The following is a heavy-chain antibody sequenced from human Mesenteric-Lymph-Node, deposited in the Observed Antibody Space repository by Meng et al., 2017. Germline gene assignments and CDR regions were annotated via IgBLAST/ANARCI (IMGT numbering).Heavy chain of an antibody. D-gene: IGHD1-20*01. V-gene: IGHV1-3*01. CDR2: INAGNGNT. J-gene: IGHJ4*02. CDR1: GYTLTGYY. CDR3: AREVGDNWNSGADY. Sequence: ASVKVSCKASGYTLTGYYMHWVRQAPGQGLEWMGWINAGNGNTEYSQKFQGRVTITRDTSETAVFMELSSLRSEDTAVYYCAREVGDNWNSGADYWGQGTLVTVSS.